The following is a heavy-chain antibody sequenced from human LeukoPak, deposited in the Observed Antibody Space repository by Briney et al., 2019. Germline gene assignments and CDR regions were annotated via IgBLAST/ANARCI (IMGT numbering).Heavy chain of an antibody. D-gene: IGHD2-8*01. Sequence: PGGSLRLSCVGSGFTFSSYSMNWVRQAPGKGLEWVSSISSSSSYIYYADSVKGRFTISRDNAKTSVYLQMNSLRAEDTALYFCARALKVYGGFDPWGQGTLVTVSS. CDR1: GFTFSSYS. CDR2: ISSSSSYI. CDR3: ARALKVYGGFDP. V-gene: IGHV3-21*01. J-gene: IGHJ5*02.